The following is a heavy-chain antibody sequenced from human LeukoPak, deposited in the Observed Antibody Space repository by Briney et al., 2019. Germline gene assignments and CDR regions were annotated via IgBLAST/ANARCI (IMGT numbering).Heavy chain of an antibody. CDR2: IKQDGSQK. J-gene: IGHJ4*02. CDR1: RFTFNTYW. Sequence: GGSLRLSCAASRFTFNTYWMSWVRQAPGKGLEWVANIKQDGSQKYYVDSVKGRFTISRDNAKNSLYLQMNSLRAEDTAVYYCARDPGYYFDYWGQGTLVTVSS. CDR3: ARDPGYYFDY. V-gene: IGHV3-7*01. D-gene: IGHD5-12*01.